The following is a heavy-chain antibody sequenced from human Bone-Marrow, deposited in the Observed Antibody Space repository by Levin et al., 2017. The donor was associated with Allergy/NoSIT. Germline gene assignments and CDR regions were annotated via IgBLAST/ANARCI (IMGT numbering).Heavy chain of an antibody. CDR1: GDSVSRNNVA. CDR3: ARGGRGDCGSSTCYFDY. V-gene: IGHV6-1*01. CDR2: TYYRSKWYN. Sequence: SQTLSLTCAISGDSVSRNNVAWNWIRQSPSRGLEWLGRTYYRSKWYNDYAVSVKSRITINPDTSKNQFSLQLNSETPEDTAVYYCARGGRGDCGSSTCYFDYWGQGTLVTVSS. D-gene: IGHD2-2*01. J-gene: IGHJ4*02.